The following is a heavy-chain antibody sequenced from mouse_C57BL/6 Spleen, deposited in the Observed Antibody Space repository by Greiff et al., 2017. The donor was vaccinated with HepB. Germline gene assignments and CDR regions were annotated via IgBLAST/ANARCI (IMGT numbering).Heavy chain of an antibody. CDR2: ISYSGST. V-gene: IGHV3-1*01. Sequence: VQLQQSGPGMVKPSQSLSLTCTVTGYSITSGYDWHWIRHFPGNKLEWMGYISYSGSTNYNPSLKSRISITHDTSKNHFFLKLNSVTTEDTATYYCARGGGFPWFAYWGQGTLVTVSA. CDR1: GYSITSGYD. CDR3: ARGGGFPWFAY. J-gene: IGHJ3*01.